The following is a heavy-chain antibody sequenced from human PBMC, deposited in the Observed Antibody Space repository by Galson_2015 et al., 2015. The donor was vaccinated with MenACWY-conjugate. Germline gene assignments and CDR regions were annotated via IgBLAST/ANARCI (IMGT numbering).Heavy chain of an antibody. D-gene: IGHD1-1*01. CDR1: GYTFTNCG. CDR2: ISAYNGNT. Sequence: SVKVSCKASGYTFTNCGIIWVRQAPGQGLEWMGWISAYNGNTNYARKLQGRVTMTTDTSTSTAYMELRSLRSDDTAMYYCARSGTAYYYAMDVWGQGTTVTVSS. V-gene: IGHV1-18*01. CDR3: ARSGTAYYYAMDV. J-gene: IGHJ6*02.